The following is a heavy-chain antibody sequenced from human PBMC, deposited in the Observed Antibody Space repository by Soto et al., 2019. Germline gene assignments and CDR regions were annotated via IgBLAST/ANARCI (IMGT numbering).Heavy chain of an antibody. Sequence: GGSLRLSCTISGFAFNNYGINWVRPAPGKGLEGVSSISKSGCTYYSDSVKGRFTISRDNAKNSVSLQMNTLRVEDTAVYYCAREDSIIIPAVSDFWGQGTLVTVSS. V-gene: IGHV3-21*01. J-gene: IGHJ4*02. CDR1: GFAFNNYG. CDR2: ISKSGCT. CDR3: AREDSIIIPAVSDF. D-gene: IGHD2-2*01.